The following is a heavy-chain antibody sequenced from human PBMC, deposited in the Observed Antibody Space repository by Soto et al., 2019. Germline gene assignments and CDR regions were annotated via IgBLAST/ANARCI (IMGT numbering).Heavy chain of an antibody. D-gene: IGHD2-8*01. CDR3: AKEGVTPRIHNGDFDY. J-gene: IGHJ4*02. V-gene: IGHV3-30*18. CDR1: GCTFSSYS. CDR2: VSYDGTIE. Sequence: QVQLVESGGGVVQPGRSLRLSCAASGCTFSSYSMHWFRQAPGKGLEWVAVVSYDGTIEYYADSVKGRFTVSRDNSKNTLSLQMNRLRGEDSAVYYCAKEGVTPRIHNGDFDYWGQGTLVTVSS.